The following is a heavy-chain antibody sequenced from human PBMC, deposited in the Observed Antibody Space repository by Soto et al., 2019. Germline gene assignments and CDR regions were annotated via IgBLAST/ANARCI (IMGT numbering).Heavy chain of an antibody. Sequence: QVHLQQWGAGLLKPSETLSLTCAVYGGTFSGYYWSWIRQPPGKGLEWIGEINHSGSTNYNPSLKSRVTISMDTSKNQFSLKLSSVTAAVTALYYCASTAGILLWFGELRYYFDFWGQGTLVTV. J-gene: IGHJ4*02. CDR2: INHSGST. V-gene: IGHV4-34*01. CDR3: ASTAGILLWFGELRYYFDF. D-gene: IGHD3-10*01. CDR1: GGTFSGYY.